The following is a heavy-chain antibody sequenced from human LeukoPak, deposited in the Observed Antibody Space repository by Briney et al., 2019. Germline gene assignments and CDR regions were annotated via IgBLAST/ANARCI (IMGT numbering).Heavy chain of an antibody. CDR1: GFTFDDYA. J-gene: IGHJ4*02. Sequence: GGSLRLSCAASGFTFDDYAMHWVRQAPGKGLEWVSLISWDGGGTYYADSVKGRFTISRDNSKNSLFLQMNSLRAEDTALYFCAKDIRGSTSWYGLDYWGQGTLVTVSS. CDR2: ISWDGGGT. CDR3: AKDIRGSTSWYGLDY. D-gene: IGHD6-13*01. V-gene: IGHV3-43D*03.